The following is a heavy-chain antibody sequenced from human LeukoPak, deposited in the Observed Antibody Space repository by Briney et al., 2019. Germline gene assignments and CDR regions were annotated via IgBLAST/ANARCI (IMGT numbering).Heavy chain of an antibody. CDR2: ISSSGSTI. Sequence: PGGSLRLSCAASGFTFSSYEMNWVRQAPGKGLEWVSYISSSGSTIYYADSVKGRFTISRDNAKNSLYLQMNSPRAEDTAVYYCARHVVAVGFDYWGQGTLVTVSS. D-gene: IGHD3-22*01. J-gene: IGHJ4*02. CDR3: ARHVVAVGFDY. CDR1: GFTFSSYE. V-gene: IGHV3-48*03.